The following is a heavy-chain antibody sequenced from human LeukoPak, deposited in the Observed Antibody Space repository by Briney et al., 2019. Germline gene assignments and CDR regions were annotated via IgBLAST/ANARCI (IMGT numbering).Heavy chain of an antibody. J-gene: IGHJ4*02. CDR1: GFTFSDYY. Sequence: GGSLRLSCAASGFTFSDYYMSWIRRAPGKGLEWVSYISSSGSTIYYADSVKGRFTISRDNAKNSLYLQMNSLRAEDTAVYYCAKDGSSGYPLDYWGQGTLVTVSS. CDR3: AKDGSSGYPLDY. D-gene: IGHD3-22*01. V-gene: IGHV3-11*04. CDR2: ISSSGSTI.